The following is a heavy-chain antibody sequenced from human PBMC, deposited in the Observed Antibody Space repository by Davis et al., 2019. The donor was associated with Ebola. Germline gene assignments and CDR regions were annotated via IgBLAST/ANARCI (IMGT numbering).Heavy chain of an antibody. J-gene: IGHJ5*02. CDR3: AKVHPPTTVTTGWFDP. CDR1: GFIFSSDA. V-gene: IGHV3-23*01. CDR2: ISVRSIT. D-gene: IGHD4-17*01. Sequence: GESLKLPCAASGFIFSSDAMSWVRQAPGKGLEWVSSISVRSITYHADSVKGRFTISRDNSKNTLYLQMNSLRAEDTAVYYCAKVHPPTTVTTGWFDPWGQGTLVTVSS.